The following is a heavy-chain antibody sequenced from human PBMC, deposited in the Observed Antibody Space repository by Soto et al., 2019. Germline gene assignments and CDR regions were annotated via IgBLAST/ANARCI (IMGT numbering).Heavy chain of an antibody. CDR2: IYYSGST. CDR3: ARDLGTDTAMAIDAFDI. J-gene: IGHJ3*02. CDR1: GGSISNYY. Sequence: SETLSLTCTVSGGSISNYYCNWIRQHPGKGLEWIGYIYYSGSTYYNPSLKSRVTISVDTSKNQFSLKLSSVTAADTAVYYCARDLGTDTAMAIDAFDIWGQGTMVTVSS. V-gene: IGHV4-59*06. D-gene: IGHD5-18*01.